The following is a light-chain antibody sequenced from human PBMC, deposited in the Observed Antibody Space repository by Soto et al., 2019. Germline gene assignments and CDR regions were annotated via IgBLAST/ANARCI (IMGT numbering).Light chain of an antibody. CDR3: QQYYKWPLT. CDR2: GAS. Sequence: EIVMTQSPATLSVSPGERATLSCWASQSVMNNLAWYQQKNGQAPRLLIYGASTRATGIPARLTGSGSGTECTLTISSLESQDFEVYYCQQYYKWPLTFGGGTKVDIK. J-gene: IGKJ4*01. V-gene: IGKV3-15*01. CDR1: QSVMNN.